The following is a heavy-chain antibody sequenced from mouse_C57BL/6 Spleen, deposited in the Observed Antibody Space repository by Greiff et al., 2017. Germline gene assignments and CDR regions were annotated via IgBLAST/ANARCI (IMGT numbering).Heavy chain of an antibody. CDR1: GYTFTDYE. V-gene: IGHV1-15*01. CDR3: QTVVYYSNLFFAY. J-gene: IGHJ3*01. D-gene: IGHD2-5*01. Sequence: QVQLQQSGAELVRPGASVTLSCKASGYTFTDYEMHWVKQTPVHGLEWIGAIDPETGGTAYNQKFKGKAILTADKSSSTAYMELRSLTSEDSAVYYCQTVVYYSNLFFAYWGQGTLVTVSA. CDR2: IDPETGGT.